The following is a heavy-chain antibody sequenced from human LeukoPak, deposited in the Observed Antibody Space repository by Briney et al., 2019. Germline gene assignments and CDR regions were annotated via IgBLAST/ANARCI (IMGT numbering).Heavy chain of an antibody. CDR1: GGSISSGSYY. J-gene: IGHJ4*02. Sequence: SSETLSLTCTVSGGSISSGSYYWSWIRQPAGKGLEWIGRIYTSGSTNYNPSLKSRVTISVDTSKNQFSLKLSSVTAADTAVYYCARALRYGDSGGFDYWGQGTLVTVSS. CDR3: ARALRYGDSGGFDY. CDR2: IYTSGST. D-gene: IGHD2-21*02. V-gene: IGHV4-61*02.